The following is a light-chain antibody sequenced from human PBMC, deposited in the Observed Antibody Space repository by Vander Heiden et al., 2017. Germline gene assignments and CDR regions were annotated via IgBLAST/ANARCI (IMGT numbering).Light chain of an antibody. Sequence: QSVLTQPPSVYAASGQKGTIPCSGSTSNSGNKLLSWYQHLPGTAPKLLIYDNNKRPSGIPDRFSGPKSSTSATLDITGLQTEEEADYYCGTWDSSLTAVVFGPGTKVTV. CDR1: TSNSGNKL. CDR3: GTWDSSLTAVV. V-gene: IGLV1-51*02. J-gene: IGLJ1*01. CDR2: DNN.